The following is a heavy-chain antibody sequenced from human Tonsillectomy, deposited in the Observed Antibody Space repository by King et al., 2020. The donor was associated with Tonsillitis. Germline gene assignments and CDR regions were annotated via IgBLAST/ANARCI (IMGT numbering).Heavy chain of an antibody. Sequence: VQLVESGGGLVQPGGSLRLSCAASGFIFRSYSMNWVRQAPGKGLEWVSYISSSSSTRYYADSVKGRFTISRDNAKNSLYLQMNSLRAEDTAVYYCARDAIFGVVIISGNAFDIWGQGTMVTVSS. D-gene: IGHD3-3*01. CDR3: ARDAIFGVVIISGNAFDI. CDR2: ISSSSSTR. V-gene: IGHV3-48*01. CDR1: GFIFRSYS. J-gene: IGHJ3*02.